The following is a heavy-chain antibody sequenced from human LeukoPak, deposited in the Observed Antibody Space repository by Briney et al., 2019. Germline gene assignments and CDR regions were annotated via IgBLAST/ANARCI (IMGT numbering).Heavy chain of an antibody. J-gene: IGHJ4*02. CDR2: INHSGST. Sequence: SETLSLTCTVSGGSISSGGYYWSWIRQPPGKGLEWIGEINHSGSTNYNPSLKSRVTISVDTSKNQFSLKLSSVTAADTAVYYCARRVVYYDFWSGGNYYSDYWGQGTLVTVSS. V-gene: IGHV4-39*07. CDR3: ARRVVYYDFWSGGNYYSDY. CDR1: GGSISSGGYY. D-gene: IGHD3-3*01.